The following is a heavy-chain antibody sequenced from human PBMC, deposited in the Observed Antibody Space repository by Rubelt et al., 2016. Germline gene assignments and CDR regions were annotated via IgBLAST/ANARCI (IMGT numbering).Heavy chain of an antibody. Sequence: QVQLVQSGAEVKKPGASVKVSCKASGYTFTSYGISWVRQAPGQGLEWMGWISAYNGNTNLGRWLQGRVAMTTDTSTSTAYMELSSLRSEDAAVYYCAREPGIAGIYGMDVWGQGTTVTVSS. V-gene: IGHV1-18*01. CDR1: GYTFTSYG. D-gene: IGHD6-13*01. J-gene: IGHJ6*02. CDR2: ISAYNGNT. CDR3: AREPGIAGIYGMDV.